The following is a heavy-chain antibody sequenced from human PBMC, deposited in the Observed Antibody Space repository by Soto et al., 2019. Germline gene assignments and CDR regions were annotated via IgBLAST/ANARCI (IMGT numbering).Heavy chain of an antibody. V-gene: IGHV4-31*03. D-gene: IGHD2-8*01. CDR1: GGSISSGGYY. CDR2: IYYSGST. Sequence: PSETLSLTCTVSGGSISSGGYYWSWIRQHPGKGLEWIGYIYYSGSTYYNPSLKSRVTISVDTSKNQFSLKLSSVTAADTAVYYCARKHLMSWFDPWGQGTLVTISS. CDR3: ARKHLMSWFDP. J-gene: IGHJ5*02.